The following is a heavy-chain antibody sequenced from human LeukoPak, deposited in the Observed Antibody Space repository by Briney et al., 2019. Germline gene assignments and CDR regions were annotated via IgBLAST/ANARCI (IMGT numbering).Heavy chain of an antibody. CDR3: ARWGREYGMDV. J-gene: IGHJ6*04. V-gene: IGHV4-31*03. CDR1: GGSISSGGYY. CDR2: IYYSGST. D-gene: IGHD3-16*01. Sequence: PSQTLSLTCTVSGGSISSGGYYWSWIRQHPGKGLEWIGNIYYSGSTYYNPSLKSRVTISVDTSKNQFSLKLSSVTAADTAVYYCARWGREYGMDVWGKGTTVTVSS.